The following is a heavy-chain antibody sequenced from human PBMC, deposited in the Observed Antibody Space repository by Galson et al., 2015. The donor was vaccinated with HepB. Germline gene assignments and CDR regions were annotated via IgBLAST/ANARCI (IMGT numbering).Heavy chain of an antibody. Sequence: SVKVSCKASGYTFTGHYLHWVRQAPGQGLEWMGRINPNSGDTNYAQKFQGRVTITADESTSTAYMELRSLRSEDTAVYYCAGPEHSSPAVAFDYWGQGTLVTVSS. J-gene: IGHJ4*02. V-gene: IGHV1-2*06. D-gene: IGHD6-13*01. CDR3: AGPEHSSPAVAFDY. CDR1: GYTFTGHY. CDR2: INPNSGDT.